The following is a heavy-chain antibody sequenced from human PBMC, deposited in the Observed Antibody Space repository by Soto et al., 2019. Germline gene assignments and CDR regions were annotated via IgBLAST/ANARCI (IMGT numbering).Heavy chain of an antibody. CDR2: INPIVEIA. V-gene: IGHV1-69*08. CDR3: ARDRRTNYDYYGMDG. CDR1: GDTFRRYS. J-gene: IGHJ6*02. Sequence: QVQLVQSGAEVKKPGSSVKVSCKASGDTFRRYSITWVRQAPGQGVEWMGRINPIVEIARYAQKFQGRVTITVDKTTTTAHMALTSLRSEDTAVYYCARDRRTNYDYYGMDGWGQGTTVTVSS.